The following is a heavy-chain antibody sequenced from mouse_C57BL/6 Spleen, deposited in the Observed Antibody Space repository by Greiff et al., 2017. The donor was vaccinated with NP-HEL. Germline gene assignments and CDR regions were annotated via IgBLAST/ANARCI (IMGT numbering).Heavy chain of an antibody. J-gene: IGHJ4*01. CDR3: ASRRGDGYYVRAMDY. D-gene: IGHD2-3*01. CDR2: IDPSDSYT. Sequence: QVQLQQPGAELVKPGASVKLSCKASGYTFTSYWMQWVKQRPGQGLEWIGEIDPSDSYTNYNQKFKGKATLTVDTSSSTAYMQLSSLTSEDSAVYYCASRRGDGYYVRAMDYWGQGTSVTVSS. V-gene: IGHV1-50*01. CDR1: GYTFTSYW.